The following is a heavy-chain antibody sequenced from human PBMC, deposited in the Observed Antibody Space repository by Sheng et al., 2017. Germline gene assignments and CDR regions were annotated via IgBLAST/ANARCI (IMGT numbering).Heavy chain of an antibody. J-gene: IGHJ4*02. D-gene: IGHD3-9*01. CDR3: ARDGGVLRYFDWLLPPDY. Sequence: EVQLVESGGGLVQPGGSLRLSCAASGFTFSSYWMHWVRQAPGKGLVWVSRINSDGSSTSYADSVKGRFTISRDNAKNTLYLQMNSLRAEDTAVYYCARDGGVLRYFDWLLPPDYWGQGTLVTVSS. V-gene: IGHV3-74*01. CDR2: INSDGSST. CDR1: GFTFSSYW.